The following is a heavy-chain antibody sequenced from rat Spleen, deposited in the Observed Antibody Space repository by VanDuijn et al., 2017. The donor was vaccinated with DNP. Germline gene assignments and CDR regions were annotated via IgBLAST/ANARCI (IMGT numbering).Heavy chain of an antibody. CDR1: GFTFSNYY. CDR2: ISTGGGNT. D-gene: IGHD1-4*01. V-gene: IGHV5S23*01. J-gene: IGHJ4*01. Sequence: EVQLVESGGGVVQPGNSLKLSCAASGFTFSNYYMAWVRQAPTKGLEWVASISTGGGNTYYRDSVKGRFTISRDNAKSTLYLQMDSLRSEETATYYCARQDGYNYYAMDAWGQGTSVTVSS. CDR3: ARQDGYNYYAMDA.